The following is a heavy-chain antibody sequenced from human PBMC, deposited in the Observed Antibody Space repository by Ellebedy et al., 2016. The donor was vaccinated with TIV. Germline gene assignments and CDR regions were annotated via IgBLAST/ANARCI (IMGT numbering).Heavy chain of an antibody. J-gene: IGHJ5*02. CDR1: GFTFSSYA. V-gene: IGHV3-23*01. D-gene: IGHD4-17*01. CDR2: ISGSGGST. Sequence: GESLKISCAASGFTFSSYAMSWVRQAPGKGLELVSAISGSGGSTYYADSVKGRFTISRDNSKNTLYLQKNSMRAEDTAVYYCANPSGGDYGDYLNWFDPWGQGTLVTVSS. CDR3: ANPSGGDYGDYLNWFDP.